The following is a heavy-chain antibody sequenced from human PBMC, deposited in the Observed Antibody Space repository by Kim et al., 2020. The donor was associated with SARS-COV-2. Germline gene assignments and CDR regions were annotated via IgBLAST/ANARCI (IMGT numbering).Heavy chain of an antibody. CDR3: SRVFHSYCSGSCFYY. J-gene: IGHJ4*02. V-gene: IGHV4-59*01. Sequence: SETLSLTCTVSGGSISSYYWSWIRQPPGKGLEWIGYIYYSGSTNYNPSVKSRVTISVDTSKNQFSLKLSSVTAADTAVYYCSRVFHSYCSGSCFYYWGQG. CDR1: GGSISSYY. D-gene: IGHD2-8*02. CDR2: IYYSGST.